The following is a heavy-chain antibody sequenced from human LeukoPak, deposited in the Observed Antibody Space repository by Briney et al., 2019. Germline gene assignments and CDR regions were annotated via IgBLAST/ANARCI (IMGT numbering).Heavy chain of an antibody. CDR1: GFTFRNYG. CDR3: ARDYYGPGY. Sequence: PGGSLRLSCTASGFTFRNYGMHWVRQAPGKGLEWVAVVSCDGSNKYYTDSVKGRFAISRDNAKNTLYLQMNSLRTEDTAVYYCARDYYGPGYWGQGTLVTVSS. CDR2: VSCDGSNK. J-gene: IGHJ4*02. D-gene: IGHD3-10*01. V-gene: IGHV3-30*03.